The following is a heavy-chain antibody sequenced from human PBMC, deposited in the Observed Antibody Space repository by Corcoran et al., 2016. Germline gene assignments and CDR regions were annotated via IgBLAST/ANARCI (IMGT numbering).Heavy chain of an antibody. CDR2: IIPIFGTA. V-gene: IGHV1-69*01. CDR1: GGTFSSYA. D-gene: IGHD3-3*01. Sequence: QVQLVQSGAEVKKPGSSVKVSCKASGGTFSSYAISWVRQAPGQGLEWMGGIIPIFGTANYAQKFQGRVTITADESTSTAYMGLSSLRSEDTAVYYCARVKGTYYDFWSVYKNYYYYGMDVWGQGATVTVSS. CDR3: ARVKGTYYDFWSVYKNYYYYGMDV. J-gene: IGHJ6*02.